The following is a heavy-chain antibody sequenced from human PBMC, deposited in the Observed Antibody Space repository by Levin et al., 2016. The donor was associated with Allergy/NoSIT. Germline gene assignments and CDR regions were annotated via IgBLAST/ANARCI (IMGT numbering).Heavy chain of an antibody. Sequence: WIRQPPGKGLEWVGRTRNKANSYTTEYAASVKGRFTISRDDSKNSLYLQMNSLKTEDTAVYYCVYLGRARDAFDIWGQGTMVTVSS. J-gene: IGHJ3*02. V-gene: IGHV3-72*01. CDR3: VYLGRARDAFDI. CDR2: TRNKANSYTT. D-gene: IGHD7-27*01.